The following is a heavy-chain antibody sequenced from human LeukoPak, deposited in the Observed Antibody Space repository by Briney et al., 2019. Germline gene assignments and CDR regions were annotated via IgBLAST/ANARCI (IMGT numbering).Heavy chain of an antibody. J-gene: IGHJ4*02. D-gene: IGHD2-8*02. CDR1: GFTFSGYG. V-gene: IGHV3-30*03. CDR2: ISYDGSNT. Sequence: GGSLRLSCTASGFTFSGYGMHWVRQAPGMGLEWVAIISYDGSNTFYGDSVKGRFTISRDNSKKTLYLQMNSLRTEDTAVYYCARDQTAVTGVWGTIDYWGQGTLVTVSS. CDR3: ARDQTAVTGVWGTIDY.